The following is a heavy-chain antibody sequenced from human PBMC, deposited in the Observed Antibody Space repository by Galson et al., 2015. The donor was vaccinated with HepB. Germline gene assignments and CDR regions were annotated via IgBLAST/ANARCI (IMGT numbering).Heavy chain of an antibody. CDR2: ISGSGGST. CDR1: GFTFSSYS. CDR3: AKEGRMIVVHSTFDY. D-gene: IGHD3-22*01. V-gene: IGHV3-23*01. Sequence: SLRLSCAASGFTFSSYSMNWVRQAPGKGLEWVSAISGSGGSTYYADSVKGRFTISRDNSKNTLYLQMNSLRAEDTAVYYCAKEGRMIVVHSTFDYWGQGTLVTVSS. J-gene: IGHJ4*02.